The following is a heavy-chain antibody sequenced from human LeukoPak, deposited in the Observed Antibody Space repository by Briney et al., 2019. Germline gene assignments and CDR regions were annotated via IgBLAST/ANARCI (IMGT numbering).Heavy chain of an antibody. D-gene: IGHD3-10*02. CDR1: GFTFDDHG. CDR3: AELGITMIGGV. V-gene: IGHV3-20*04. Sequence: PGGSLRLSCAASGFTFDDHGMSWVRQVPGKGLEWVSGIKWDGGSTGYADSVKGRFTISRDNAKNSLYLQMNSLRAEDTAVYYCAELGITMIGGVWGKGTTVNISS. J-gene: IGHJ6*04. CDR2: IKWDGGST.